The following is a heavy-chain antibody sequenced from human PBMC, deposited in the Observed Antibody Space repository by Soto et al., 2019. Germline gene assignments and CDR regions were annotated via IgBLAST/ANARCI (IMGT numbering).Heavy chain of an antibody. D-gene: IGHD3-9*01. V-gene: IGHV4-39*01. CDR2: IYYSGST. J-gene: IGHJ6*03. CDR1: GGSISSSSYY. Sequence: QLQLQESGPGLVKPSETLSLTCTVSGGSISSSSYYWGWIRQPPGKGLEWIGSIYYSGSTYYNPSLKSRVTISVDTSKNQFSLKLSSVTAADTAVYYCARPQGFDWSGKYYYYMDVWGKGTTVTVSS. CDR3: ARPQGFDWSGKYYYYMDV.